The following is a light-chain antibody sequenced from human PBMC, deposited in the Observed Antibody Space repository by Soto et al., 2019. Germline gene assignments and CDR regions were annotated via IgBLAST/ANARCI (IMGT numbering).Light chain of an antibody. CDR1: QSVLYSPNNQHY. J-gene: IGKJ3*01. V-gene: IGKV4-1*01. CDR3: KQYYTTPLT. Sequence: DIVMTQSPDSLAVSLGERATINCKSSQSVLYSPNNQHYLGWYQQKPGQPPKLLIYGASTRQSGVPDRFSGSASGTEFALTISSLQAEDVAIYYWKQYYTTPLTCGPGTKVDIK. CDR2: GAS.